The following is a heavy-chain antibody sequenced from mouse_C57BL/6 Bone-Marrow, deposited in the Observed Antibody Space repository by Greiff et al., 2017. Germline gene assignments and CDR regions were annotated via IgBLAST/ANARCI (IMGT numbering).Heavy chain of an antibody. J-gene: IGHJ3*01. Sequence: EVKLVESGGGLVKPGGSLKLSCAASGFSFSSYAMSWVRQTPEKRLEWVATISDGGSYTYYPDNVKGRFTISRDNAKNNLYLQMSHLKSEDTAMYYCAGSGYGSSYGFAYWGQGTLVTGSA. CDR2: ISDGGSYT. CDR1: GFSFSSYA. CDR3: AGSGYGSSYGFAY. V-gene: IGHV5-4*03. D-gene: IGHD1-1*01.